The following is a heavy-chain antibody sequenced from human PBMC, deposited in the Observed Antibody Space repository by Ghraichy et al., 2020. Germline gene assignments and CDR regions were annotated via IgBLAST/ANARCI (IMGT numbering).Heavy chain of an antibody. CDR1: GGSFSGYY. CDR3: ARFKAGLVVPAAYYYYGMDV. CDR2: INHSGST. V-gene: IGHV4-34*01. J-gene: IGHJ6*02. D-gene: IGHD2-2*01. Sequence: SETLSLTCAVYGGSFSGYYWSWIRQPPGKGLEWIGEINHSGSTNYNPSLKSRVTISVDTSKNQFSLKLSSVTAADTAVYYCARFKAGLVVPAAYYYYGMDVWGQGTTVTVSS.